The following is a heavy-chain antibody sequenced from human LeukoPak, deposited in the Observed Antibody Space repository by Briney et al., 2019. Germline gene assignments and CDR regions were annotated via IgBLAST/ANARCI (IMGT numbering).Heavy chain of an antibody. J-gene: IGHJ4*02. CDR1: GFSFSSYA. Sequence: GGSLRLSCATSGFSFSSYAMSWVRQAPGKGLEWVGRIKSKTDGGTTDYAAPVKGRFTISRDDSKNTLYLQMNSLKTEDTAVYYCTTDSTDYVWGSYRFDYWGQGTLVTVSS. CDR2: IKSKTDGGTT. D-gene: IGHD3-16*02. V-gene: IGHV3-15*01. CDR3: TTDSTDYVWGSYRFDY.